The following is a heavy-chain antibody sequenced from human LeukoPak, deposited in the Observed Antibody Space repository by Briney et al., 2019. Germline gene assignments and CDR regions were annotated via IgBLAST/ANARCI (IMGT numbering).Heavy chain of an antibody. CDR1: GFTFSSYW. CDR2: INNDGSST. CDR3: VRGDTYDYYYIYGMDV. V-gene: IGHV3-74*01. J-gene: IGHJ6*02. D-gene: IGHD5-18*01. Sequence: GWSLRLSCAASGFTFSSYWMHWVRQTPGKGLVWVSRINNDGSSTRNADAVKGRFTISRDNAKNTLYLQMNSLRPEDTAVYYCVRGDTYDYYYIYGMDVWGQGTTVTVSS.